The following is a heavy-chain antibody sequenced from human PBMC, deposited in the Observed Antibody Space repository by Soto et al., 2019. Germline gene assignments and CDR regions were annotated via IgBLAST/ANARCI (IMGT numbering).Heavy chain of an antibody. CDR2: VHSSGTT. CDR3: ATQWNGSGSYYTYFDY. V-gene: IGHV4-59*01. J-gene: IGHJ4*02. D-gene: IGHD3-10*01. Sequence: SETLSLTCTVSGGSISSYYWSWIRQPPGKGLEWIGYVHSSGTTNYNPSLKSRVTVSVDTSKNQFSLKLSSVTAADTAMYYCATQWNGSGSYYTYFDYWAQGALAPV. CDR1: GGSISSYY.